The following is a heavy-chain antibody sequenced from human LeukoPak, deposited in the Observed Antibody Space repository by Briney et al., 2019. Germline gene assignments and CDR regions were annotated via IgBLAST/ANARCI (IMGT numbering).Heavy chain of an antibody. CDR3: ARDGPGHVGYFDWLPHYYYYGMDV. V-gene: IGHV4-31*03. D-gene: IGHD3-9*01. J-gene: IGHJ6*02. CDR1: GGSISSGGYY. Sequence: PSETLSLTCTVSGGSISSGGYYWSWIRQHPGKGLEWIGYIYYSGSTYYNPSLKSRVTISVDTSKNQFSLKLSSVTAADTAVYYCARDGPGHVGYFDWLPHYYYYGMDVWGQGTTVTVSS. CDR2: IYYSGST.